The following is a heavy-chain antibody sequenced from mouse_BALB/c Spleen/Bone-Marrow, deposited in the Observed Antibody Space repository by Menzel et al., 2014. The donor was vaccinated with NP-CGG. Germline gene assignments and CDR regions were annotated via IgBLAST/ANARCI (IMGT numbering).Heavy chain of an antibody. CDR3: ARHAYYDQTEVSFVY. V-gene: IGHV5-9-2*01. J-gene: IGHJ3*01. Sequence: EVQGVESGGNLVKSGGSLKLSCAASGFTFSSYGMSWVRQTPEKRLEWVATISGGGSYTFYPDSVEGRFTISRDNAKNNLYLQLSSLRSEDTALYYCARHAYYDQTEVSFVYWGQGTLVTVSA. CDR2: ISGGGSYT. CDR1: GFTFSSYG. D-gene: IGHD2-4*01.